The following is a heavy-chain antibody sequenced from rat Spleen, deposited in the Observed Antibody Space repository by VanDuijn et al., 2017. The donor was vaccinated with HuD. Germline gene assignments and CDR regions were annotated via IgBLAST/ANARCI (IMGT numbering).Heavy chain of an antibody. J-gene: IGHJ1*01. CDR3: ARYELALYWYFDF. CDR1: GYSITTNY. CDR2: ISYSGST. Sequence: EVQLQESGPGLVKPSQSLSLTCSVTGYSITTNYWGWVRKFPGNKMEWIGHISYSGSTSYNPSLKSRISITRDTSKNQFFLQLNSVTTEDTATYYCARYELALYWYFDFWGPGTMVTVSS. D-gene: IGHD5-1*01. V-gene: IGHV3-1*01.